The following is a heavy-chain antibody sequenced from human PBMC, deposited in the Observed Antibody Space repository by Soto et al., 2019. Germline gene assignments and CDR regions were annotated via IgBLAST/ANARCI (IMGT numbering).Heavy chain of an antibody. CDR3: ASYNYGNAFDI. Sequence: QVQLQESGPGLVKPSQTLSLTCTVSGGSISSGGYYWSWIRQHPGKGLEWIGYIYYSGSTYYNPSRKRXXTXSVXTSKNQFSLKLSSVTAADTAVYYCASYNYGNAFDIWGQGTMVTVSS. CDR2: IYYSGST. D-gene: IGHD5-12*01. V-gene: IGHV4-31*03. J-gene: IGHJ3*02. CDR1: GGSISSGGYY.